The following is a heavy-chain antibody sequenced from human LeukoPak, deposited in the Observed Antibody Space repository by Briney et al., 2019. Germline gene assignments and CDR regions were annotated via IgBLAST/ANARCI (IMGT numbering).Heavy chain of an antibody. CDR2: INSDGRST. Sequence: GGSLRLSCAAPGFTFSSYWMHWVPQAPGKVLVWVSRINSDGRSTSYADSVKGRFTISRDNAKNTRYLQMKILRAEDTVVYECARVRGPNWFAPWAQGTLVTVSS. CDR3: ARVRGPNWFAP. D-gene: IGHD1-26*01. J-gene: IGHJ5*02. V-gene: IGHV3-74*01. CDR1: GFTFSSYW.